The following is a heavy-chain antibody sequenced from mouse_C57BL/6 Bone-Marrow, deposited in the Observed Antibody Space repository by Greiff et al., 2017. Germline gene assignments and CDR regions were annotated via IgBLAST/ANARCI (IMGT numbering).Heavy chain of an antibody. V-gene: IGHV3-6*01. CDR3: ARKGDYALAY. Sequence: EVKVEESGPGLVKPSQSLSLTCSVTGYSITSGYYWNWIRQFPGNKLEWMGYISYDGSNNYNPSLKNRISITRDTYKNQFFLKLNSVTTEDTATYYCARKGDYALAYWGQGTLVTVSA. J-gene: IGHJ3*01. CDR1: GYSITSGYY. CDR2: ISYDGSN. D-gene: IGHD2-4*01.